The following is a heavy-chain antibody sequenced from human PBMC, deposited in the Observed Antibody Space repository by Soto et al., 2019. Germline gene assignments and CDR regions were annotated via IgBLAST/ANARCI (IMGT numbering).Heavy chain of an antibody. V-gene: IGHV3-43*01. J-gene: IGHJ4*02. CDR3: AKDYRAGQQLLPDY. D-gene: IGHD6-13*01. CDR2: ISWDGGST. CDR1: GFTFDDYT. Sequence: GGSLRLSCAASGFTFDDYTMHWVRQAPGKGLEWVSLISWDGGSTYYADSVKGRFTISRDNSKNSLYLQMNSLRTEDTALYYCAKDYRAGQQLLPDYWGQGTLVTVSS.